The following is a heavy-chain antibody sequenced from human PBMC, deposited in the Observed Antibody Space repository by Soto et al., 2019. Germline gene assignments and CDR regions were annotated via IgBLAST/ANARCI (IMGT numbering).Heavy chain of an antibody. CDR1: GFTFSSYG. Sequence: GGSLRLSCAASGFTFSSYGMHWVRQAPGKGLEWVAVISYDGSNKYYADSVKGRFTISRDNSKNTLYLQMNSLRAEDTAVYYCAKDLAVAFSGTFDYWGQGTLVTVSS. D-gene: IGHD6-19*01. CDR3: AKDLAVAFSGTFDY. CDR2: ISYDGSNK. J-gene: IGHJ4*02. V-gene: IGHV3-30*18.